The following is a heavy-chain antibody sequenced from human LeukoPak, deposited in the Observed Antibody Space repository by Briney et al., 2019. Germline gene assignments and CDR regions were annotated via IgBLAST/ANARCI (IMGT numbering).Heavy chain of an antibody. D-gene: IGHD4-23*01. CDR3: AREDYGGPVDY. V-gene: IGHV4-61*01. Sequence: SETLSLTCSVSGGSVSSGSYYWSWIRQPPGKGLEWIGYTYYSGSTNYNPSLKSRVTISVDTSKNQFSLKLSSVTAADTAVYYCAREDYGGPVDYWGQGTLVTVSS. CDR2: TYYSGST. J-gene: IGHJ4*02. CDR1: GGSVSSGSYY.